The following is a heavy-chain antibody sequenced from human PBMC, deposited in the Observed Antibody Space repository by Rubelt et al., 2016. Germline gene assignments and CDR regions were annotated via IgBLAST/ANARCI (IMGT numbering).Heavy chain of an antibody. J-gene: IGHJ4*02. CDR3: ARDRYPGLTDY. CDR2: IYSGGST. Sequence: EVQLLESGGGLVQFGGSLRLSCAASGFTFSSYAMSWVRQAPGKGLEWVSIIYSGGSTYYADSVKGRFTISRHNSKNTLYLQMNSLRAEDTAVYYCARDRYPGLTDYWGQGTLVTVSS. CDR1: GFTFSSYA. V-gene: IGHV3-53*04. D-gene: IGHD3-16*02.